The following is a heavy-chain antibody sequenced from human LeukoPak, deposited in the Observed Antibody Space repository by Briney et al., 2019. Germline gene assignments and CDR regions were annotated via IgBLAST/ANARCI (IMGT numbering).Heavy chain of an antibody. Sequence: ASVKVSCKASGYTFTSYYMHWVRQAPGQGLEWMGIINPSGGSTSYAQKFQGRVTMTRDTSTSTVCMELSSLRSEDTAVYYFARDLYCSSTSCYLFDYWGQGTLVTVSS. CDR2: INPSGGST. V-gene: IGHV1-46*03. J-gene: IGHJ4*02. CDR1: GYTFTSYY. D-gene: IGHD2-2*01. CDR3: ARDLYCSSTSCYLFDY.